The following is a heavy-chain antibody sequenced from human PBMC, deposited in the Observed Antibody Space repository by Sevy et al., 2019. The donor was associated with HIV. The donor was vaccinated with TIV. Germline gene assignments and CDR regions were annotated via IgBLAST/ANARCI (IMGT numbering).Heavy chain of an antibody. CDR2: IGTAGET. Sequence: GGSLRLSCAASGFTFSSYDMHWVRQATGKGLEWVSAIGTAGETYYPGSVKGGFTISRENAKNYLYLQMNSLRAGDTAVYYCARGSHSGSYGRDAFDIWDQGTMVTVSS. D-gene: IGHD1-26*01. V-gene: IGHV3-13*01. CDR3: ARGSHSGSYGRDAFDI. CDR1: GFTFSSYD. J-gene: IGHJ3*02.